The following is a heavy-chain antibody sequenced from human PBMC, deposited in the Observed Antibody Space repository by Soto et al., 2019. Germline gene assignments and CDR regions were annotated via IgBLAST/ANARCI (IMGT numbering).Heavy chain of an antibody. CDR3: ARARFQVLYGKPYFDS. CDR1: GGSITTGGSH. CDR2: IYHSGNT. J-gene: IGHJ4*02. V-gene: IGHV4-31*03. Sequence: KTSETLSLTCTVSGGSITTGGSHWSWIRQHPGKGLEWIGNIYHSGNTYYNPSLKSRLTISVDTSKNHFSLMVDSVTAADTAVYYCARARFQVLYGKPYFDSWGQGTLVTVSS. D-gene: IGHD2-2*02.